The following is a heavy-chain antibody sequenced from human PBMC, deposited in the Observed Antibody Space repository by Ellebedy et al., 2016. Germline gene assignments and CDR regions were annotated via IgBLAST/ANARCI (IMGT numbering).Heavy chain of an antibody. CDR2: ISDDGSGK. Sequence: GGSLRLXXAASGFTFNRYDIHWVRQAPGKGLEWVAAISDDGSGKYYTDSVKGRFTISRDNSKIRVYLQMNSLRVEDTAVYYCAKVRSPDLHQNSPLDVWGQGTTVTVSS. CDR1: GFTFNRYD. J-gene: IGHJ6*02. D-gene: IGHD1-14*01. V-gene: IGHV3-30*18. CDR3: AKVRSPDLHQNSPLDV.